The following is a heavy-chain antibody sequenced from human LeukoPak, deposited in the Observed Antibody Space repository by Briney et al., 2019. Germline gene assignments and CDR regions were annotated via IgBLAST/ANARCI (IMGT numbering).Heavy chain of an antibody. D-gene: IGHD3-3*01. V-gene: IGHV1-2*02. Sequence: ASVKVSCKASGYTFTGYYMHWVRQAPGQGLEWMGWINPNSGGTNYAQKFQGRVTMTRDTSISTAYMELSSLRSEDTAVYFCARAITIFDYYYMDVWGKGTTVTVSS. CDR2: INPNSGGT. J-gene: IGHJ6*03. CDR3: ARAITIFDYYYMDV. CDR1: GYTFTGYY.